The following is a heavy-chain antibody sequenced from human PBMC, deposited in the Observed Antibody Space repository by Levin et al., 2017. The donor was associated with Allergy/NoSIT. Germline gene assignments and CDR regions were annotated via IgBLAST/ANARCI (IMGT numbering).Heavy chain of an antibody. CDR3: ARDKYCSGGSCYGNFDY. CDR2: INSDGST. D-gene: IGHD2-15*01. Sequence: GGSLRLSCAASGLTVSSNYMNWVRQAPGKGLEWVSLINSDGSTYYADSVKGRFTISRDNSKNTLYLQMNSLKPEDTAMYYCARDKYCSGGSCYGNFDYWGQGTLVTVSS. J-gene: IGHJ4*02. V-gene: IGHV3-53*01. CDR1: GLTVSSNY.